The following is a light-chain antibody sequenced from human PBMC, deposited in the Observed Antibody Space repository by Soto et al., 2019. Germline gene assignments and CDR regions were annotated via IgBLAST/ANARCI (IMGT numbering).Light chain of an antibody. CDR3: QQSYITLYT. CDR2: AVS. J-gene: IGKJ2*01. Sequence: DIQMTQSPSSLSASVGDRVTITCRASQSISNYLNWYQQKPGKAPKVLIYAVSSLQSGVPSRFSGSGSGTDFTLTIDSLQPEDFATYYCQQSYITLYTFGQGTKREIK. CDR1: QSISNY. V-gene: IGKV1-39*01.